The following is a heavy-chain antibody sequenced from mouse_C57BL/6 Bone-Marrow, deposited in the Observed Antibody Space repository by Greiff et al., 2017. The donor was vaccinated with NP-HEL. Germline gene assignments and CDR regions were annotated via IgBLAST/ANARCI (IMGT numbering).Heavy chain of an antibody. D-gene: IGHD1-1*01. V-gene: IGHV1-82*01. CDR2: IYPGDGDT. CDR3: ARNPITLYFDY. Sequence: VQLQQSGPELVKPGASVKISCKASGYAFSSSWMNWVKQRPGKGLEWIGRIYPGDGDTNYNGKFKGKATLTADKSSSTAYMQLSSLTSEDSAVYFCARNPITLYFDYWGQGTTLTVSS. J-gene: IGHJ2*01. CDR1: GYAFSSSW.